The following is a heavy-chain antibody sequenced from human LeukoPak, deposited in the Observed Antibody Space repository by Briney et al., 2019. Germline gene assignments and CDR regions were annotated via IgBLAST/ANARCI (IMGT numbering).Heavy chain of an antibody. J-gene: IGHJ4*02. Sequence: SVKVSCKASGGTFSSYAISWVRQAPGQGLEWMGGIIPIFGTANYAQKFQGRVTITTDGSTSTAYMELSSLRSEDTAVYYCARSITMIAPIDYWGQGTLVTVSS. D-gene: IGHD3-22*01. CDR3: ARSITMIAPIDY. CDR1: GGTFSSYA. V-gene: IGHV1-69*05. CDR2: IIPIFGTA.